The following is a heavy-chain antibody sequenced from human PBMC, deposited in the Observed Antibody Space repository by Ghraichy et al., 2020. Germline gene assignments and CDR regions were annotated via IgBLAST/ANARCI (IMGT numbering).Heavy chain of an antibody. V-gene: IGHV1-24*01. CDR2: FDPEDGKT. CDR3: ATASRRYSRALDY. Sequence: ASVKVSCKVSGYTLTELSMHWVRQAPGKGLEWMGGFDPEDGKTIYAQKFQGRVTMTEDTSTDTAYMELSSLRSEDTAVYYCATASRRYSRALDYWGQGTLVTVSS. CDR1: GYTLTELS. J-gene: IGHJ4*02. D-gene: IGHD5-18*01.